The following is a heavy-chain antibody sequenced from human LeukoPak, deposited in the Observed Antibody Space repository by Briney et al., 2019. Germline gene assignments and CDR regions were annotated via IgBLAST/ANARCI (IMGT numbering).Heavy chain of an antibody. CDR1: GVSISSGDYY. D-gene: IGHD3-22*01. CDR3: ARPYYYDSRIDP. J-gene: IGHJ5*02. CDR2: MYYSGST. V-gene: IGHV4-30-4*01. Sequence: SQTLSLTCTVSGVSISSGDYYWSWIRQPPGKGLAWITYMYYSGSTYYNPSLKSRVTMSADTSKNQLSLKLSSVTAEGTAVYYCARPYYYDSRIDPWGQGILVTVSS.